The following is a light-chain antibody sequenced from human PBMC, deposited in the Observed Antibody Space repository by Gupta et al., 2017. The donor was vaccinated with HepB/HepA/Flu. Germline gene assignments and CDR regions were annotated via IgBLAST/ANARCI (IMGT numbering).Light chain of an antibody. CDR1: SSNIGSNY. Sequence: HSVLTQPPSASVTPGQRVTISCSGSSSNIGSNYVYWYQQLPGTAPKLLIYRNNLRPSGVPDRFAGSKSVTSASLAISGLRSEDEADYYCAAWDDSLSGYVFGTGTKVTVL. CDR2: RNN. J-gene: IGLJ1*01. V-gene: IGLV1-47*01. CDR3: AAWDDSLSGYV.